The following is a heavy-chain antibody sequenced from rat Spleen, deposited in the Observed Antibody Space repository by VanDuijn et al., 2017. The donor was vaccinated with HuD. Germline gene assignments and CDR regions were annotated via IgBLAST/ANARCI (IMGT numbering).Heavy chain of an antibody. D-gene: IGHD1-1*01. Sequence: QVQLKESGPGLVQPSQTLSLTCTVSGFSLSSNSVHWVRQPPGKGLEWMGGIWGDGSTDYNSALKSRLSINRDTSKSQVFLKMNSLQTDDTAIYFCTRPDRGSYYCATYSDYATSPFAYWGRGTLVTVSS. CDR3: TRPDRGSYYCATYSDYATSPFAY. CDR1: GFSLSSNS. J-gene: IGHJ3*01. CDR2: IWGDGST. V-gene: IGHV2-1*01.